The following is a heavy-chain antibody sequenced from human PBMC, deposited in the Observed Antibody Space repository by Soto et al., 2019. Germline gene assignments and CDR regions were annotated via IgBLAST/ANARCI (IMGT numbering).Heavy chain of an antibody. D-gene: IGHD6-19*01. CDR3: ARDPVAGMDV. V-gene: IGHV4-61*01. Sequence: QVQLQESGPGLVKPSETLSLTCTVSGGSVSSGSYYWSWIRQPPGKGLEWIGYIYYSGSTNYNPSLKSRVTISVDTSKNQFSLMLSSVTAADTAVYYCARDPVAGMDVWGQGTTVTVSS. J-gene: IGHJ6*02. CDR1: GGSVSSGSYY. CDR2: IYYSGST.